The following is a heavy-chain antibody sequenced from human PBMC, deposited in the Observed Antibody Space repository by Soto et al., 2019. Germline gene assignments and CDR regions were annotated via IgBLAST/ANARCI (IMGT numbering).Heavy chain of an antibody. D-gene: IGHD3-3*01. Sequence: ASVKVSCKASGYTFTGYYMHWVRQAPGQGLEWMGWINPNSGGTNYAQKFQGRVTMTRDTSISTAYMELSRLRSDDTAVYYCARGKGLYDFWSGYFSGPRVNWFDPWGQGTLVTVSS. CDR1: GYTFTGYY. J-gene: IGHJ5*02. CDR3: ARGKGLYDFWSGYFSGPRVNWFDP. V-gene: IGHV1-2*02. CDR2: INPNSGGT.